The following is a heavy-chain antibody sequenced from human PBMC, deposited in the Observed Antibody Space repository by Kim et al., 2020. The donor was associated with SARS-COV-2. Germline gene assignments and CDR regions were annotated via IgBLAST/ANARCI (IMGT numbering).Heavy chain of an antibody. D-gene: IGHD3-10*01. CDR1: GDSISNYY. Sequence: SETLSLTCFVSGDSISNYYWSWIRQPPGKRLEWIAWVHPTGRTMYNPSLKSRVTISLDTSQNLFSLTLRSVTVADTAVYYCARHEHSGTYPLDTWGQGTLLTVSS. J-gene: IGHJ5*02. CDR2: VHPTGRT. CDR3: ARHEHSGTYPLDT. V-gene: IGHV4-59*08.